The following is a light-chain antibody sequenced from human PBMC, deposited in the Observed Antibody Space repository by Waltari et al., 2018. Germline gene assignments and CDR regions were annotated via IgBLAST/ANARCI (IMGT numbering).Light chain of an antibody. Sequence: QTVVTQESSLSVSPGSTVTLTSALCSVLVSTTWHPSWYQQTPGQTPRTLIYNTNPRPSGVPVRFSGSILGTKAALTITGAQADDESDYYCVLYMGSDIVIFGGGTKLTVL. V-gene: IGLV8-61*01. CDR1: SVLVSTTWH. J-gene: IGLJ2*01. CDR2: NTN. CDR3: VLYMGSDIVI.